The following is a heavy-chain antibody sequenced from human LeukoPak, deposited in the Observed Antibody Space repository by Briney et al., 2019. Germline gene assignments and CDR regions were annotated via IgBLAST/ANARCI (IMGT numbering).Heavy chain of an antibody. CDR1: GGSISSYY. CDR2: IYYSGST. Sequence: PSETLSLTCTVSGGSISSYYWSWIRQPPGKGLEWIGYIYYSGSTNYNPSLKSRVTISVDTSKNQFSLKLSSVTAADTAVYYCARARAAGFYPWGPGTLITVSS. J-gene: IGHJ5*02. D-gene: IGHD2-15*01. CDR3: ARARAAGFYP. V-gene: IGHV4-59*01.